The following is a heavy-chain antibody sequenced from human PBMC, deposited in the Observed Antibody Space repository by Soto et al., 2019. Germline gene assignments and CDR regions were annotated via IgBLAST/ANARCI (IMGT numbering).Heavy chain of an antibody. CDR3: ARDTRGSGSSWFDP. CDR2: IYYSGST. D-gene: IGHD3-10*01. Sequence: QVQLQESGPGLVKPSQTLSLTCTVSGGSISSGGYYWSWIRQHPGKGLEWIGYIYYSGSTYYNPSLKSRVTIAVDTSKNQFSLKLSSVTAADTAVYYCARDTRGSGSSWFDPWGQGTLVTVSS. V-gene: IGHV4-31*03. CDR1: GGSISSGGYY. J-gene: IGHJ5*02.